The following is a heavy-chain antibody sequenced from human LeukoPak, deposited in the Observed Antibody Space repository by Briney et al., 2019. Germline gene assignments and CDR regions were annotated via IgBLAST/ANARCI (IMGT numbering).Heavy chain of an antibody. Sequence: GGSLRLSCLASGFSFSNYAMSWVRQAPGKGLEWVSNAGSSSRLYGDSVKGRFSVSRDNSKNTLYLQMNSLRADDTAVYFCAKQRGALRENYYMDVWGKGTTVTVSS. J-gene: IGHJ6*03. CDR3: AKQRGALRENYYMDV. CDR1: GFSFSNYA. CDR2: AGSSSR. V-gene: IGHV3-23*01.